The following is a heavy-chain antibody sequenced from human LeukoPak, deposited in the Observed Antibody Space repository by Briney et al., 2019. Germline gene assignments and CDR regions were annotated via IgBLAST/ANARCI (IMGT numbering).Heavy chain of an antibody. V-gene: IGHV3-23*01. CDR1: GFTFSSYA. Sequence: GGSLRLSCAASGFTFSSYAMSWVRQAPGKGLEWVSAISGSGGNTYYADSVKGRFTISRDNSKNTLYLQMNSLRAEDTAVYYCAKVGLRDIVVVPAARRYYFDYWGQGTLVTVSS. CDR2: ISGSGGNT. D-gene: IGHD2-2*01. CDR3: AKVGLRDIVVVPAARRYYFDY. J-gene: IGHJ4*02.